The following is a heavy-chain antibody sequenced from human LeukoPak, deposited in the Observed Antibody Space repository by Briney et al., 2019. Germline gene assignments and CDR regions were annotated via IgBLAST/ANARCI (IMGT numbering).Heavy chain of an antibody. CDR1: GGSISRYY. V-gene: IGHV4-59*08. Sequence: SETLSLTCTVSGGSISRYYWSWIRQPPGKGLEWIGYISYTGSTTYNSSLKSRVTISVDTSKNQFSLKLSSVTAADTAVYYCARHSGGTYYVSLDPWGQGTLVTVSS. J-gene: IGHJ5*02. CDR2: ISYTGST. CDR3: ARHSGGTYYVSLDP. D-gene: IGHD1-26*01.